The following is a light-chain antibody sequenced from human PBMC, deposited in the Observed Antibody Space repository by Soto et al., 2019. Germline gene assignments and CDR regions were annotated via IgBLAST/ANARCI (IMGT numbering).Light chain of an antibody. Sequence: EVVLTQSPATLSLSPGERATLSCRASQSVTTYLAWYQQKPGQAPRLLIYDASTRATGIPARFNGSGSGTDFTLTISSLEPEDFAVYYCQQRSNWPPYTFGQGTKVDIK. J-gene: IGKJ2*01. V-gene: IGKV3-11*01. CDR2: DAS. CDR3: QQRSNWPPYT. CDR1: QSVTTY.